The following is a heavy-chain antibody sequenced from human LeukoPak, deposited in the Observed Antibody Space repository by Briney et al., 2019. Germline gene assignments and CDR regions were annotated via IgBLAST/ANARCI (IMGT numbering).Heavy chain of an antibody. V-gene: IGHV1-18*01. D-gene: IGHD3-10*01. Sequence: ASVKVSCKASGYTFTSYGISWVRQAPGQGLEWMGWISAYNGNTNHAQKLQGRVTMTTDTSTSTAYMELRSLRSDDTAVYYCARDGSGSYPMGDFDYWGQGTLVTVSS. CDR3: ARDGSGSYPMGDFDY. CDR1: GYTFTSYG. J-gene: IGHJ4*02. CDR2: ISAYNGNT.